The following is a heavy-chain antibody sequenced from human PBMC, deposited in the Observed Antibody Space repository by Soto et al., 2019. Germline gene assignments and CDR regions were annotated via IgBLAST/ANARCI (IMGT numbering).Heavy chain of an antibody. CDR1: GFTFDDYA. D-gene: IGHD6-13*01. Sequence: EVQLVESGGGLVQPGRSLRLSCAASGFTFDDYAMHWVRQAPGKGLEWVSGISWNSGSIGYADSVKGRFTISRDNAKNSLYLQMNSLRAEDTALYYCAKDSSSWYYRAFDIWGQGTMVTVSS. CDR3: AKDSSSWYYRAFDI. CDR2: ISWNSGSI. V-gene: IGHV3-9*01. J-gene: IGHJ3*02.